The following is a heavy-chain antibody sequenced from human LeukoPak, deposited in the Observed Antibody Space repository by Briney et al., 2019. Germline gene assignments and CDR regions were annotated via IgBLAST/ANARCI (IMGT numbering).Heavy chain of an antibody. V-gene: IGHV3-30*18. CDR3: AKDPDAVAGGY. J-gene: IGHJ4*02. CDR2: ISYDGSNK. D-gene: IGHD6-19*01. Sequence: GGSLRLSCAASGFTFSNYGMHWVRQAPGKGLEWVAVISYDGSNKYYADSVKGRFTISRDNSKNTLYLQMNSLRAEDTAVYYCAKDPDAVAGGYWGQGTLVTVSS. CDR1: GFTFSNYG.